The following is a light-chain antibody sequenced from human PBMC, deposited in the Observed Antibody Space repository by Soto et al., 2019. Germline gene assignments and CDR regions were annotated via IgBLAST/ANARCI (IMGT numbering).Light chain of an antibody. Sequence: QSALTQPASVSGSPGQSITISCTGTTSDVGRYNYVSWYQQHPGQAPKLIIYEVTYWPSGVSDRFSGSKSGNTASLTISGLQAEDEADYYCSSYRSLDIGVFGTGTKLTVL. CDR2: EVT. CDR1: TSDVGRYNY. V-gene: IGLV2-14*01. J-gene: IGLJ1*01. CDR3: SSYRSLDIGV.